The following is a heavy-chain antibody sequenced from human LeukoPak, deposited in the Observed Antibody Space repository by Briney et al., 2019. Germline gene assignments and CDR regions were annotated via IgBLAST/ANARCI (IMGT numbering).Heavy chain of an antibody. Sequence: PSETLPLTCTVSGASISQHYWSWIRQPPGKGLEYIGYFYYDGSTNYTSSVRSRVTILVDTSKNQFTLNLRSVTAADTAKYYCTRGITGHYRSMGGFAFDIWGQGTVVAVSS. D-gene: IGHD2-8*02. CDR1: GASISQHY. CDR3: TRGITGHYRSMGGFAFDI. J-gene: IGHJ3*02. V-gene: IGHV4-59*11. CDR2: FYYDGST.